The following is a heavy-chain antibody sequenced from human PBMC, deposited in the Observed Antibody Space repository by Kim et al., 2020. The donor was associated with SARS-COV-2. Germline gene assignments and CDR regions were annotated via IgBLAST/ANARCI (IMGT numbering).Heavy chain of an antibody. Sequence: NTRYSQQFQARVSLTRDTSATTAYLELSGLRSEDTAVYYCAREAVAGSFDHWGQGTLVTVSS. V-gene: IGHV1-3*01. J-gene: IGHJ4*02. CDR3: AREAVAGSFDH. D-gene: IGHD6-19*01. CDR2: NT.